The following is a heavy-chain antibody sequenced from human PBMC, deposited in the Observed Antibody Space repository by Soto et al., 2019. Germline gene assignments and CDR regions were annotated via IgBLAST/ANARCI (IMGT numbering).Heavy chain of an antibody. CDR1: GGTFSSYA. V-gene: IGHV1-69*13. J-gene: IGHJ5*02. CDR3: ARAGPHYDYVWGSYRYFWFDP. CDR2: IIPIFGTA. D-gene: IGHD3-16*02. Sequence: SVKVSCKAPGGTFSSYAISWVRQAPGQGLEWMGGIIPIFGTANYAQKFQGRVTITADESTSTAYMELSSLRSEDTAMYYCARAGPHYDYVWGSYRYFWFDPWGQGTLVTVSS.